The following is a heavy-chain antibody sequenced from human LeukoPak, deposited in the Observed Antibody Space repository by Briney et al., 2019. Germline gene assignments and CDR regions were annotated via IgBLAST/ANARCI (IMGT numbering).Heavy chain of an antibody. D-gene: IGHD6-13*01. J-gene: IGHJ1*01. CDR3: ARAGSSSWYGYFQH. V-gene: IGHV4-30-2*01. Sequence: XSGGSISSGGXXXXWXRQPXGXXXXXXXXIYHSGSTYYNPSLKSRVTISVDRSKNQFSLKLSSVTAADTAVYYCARAGSSSWYGYFQHWGQGTLVTVSS. CDR1: GGSISSGGXX. CDR2: IYHSGST.